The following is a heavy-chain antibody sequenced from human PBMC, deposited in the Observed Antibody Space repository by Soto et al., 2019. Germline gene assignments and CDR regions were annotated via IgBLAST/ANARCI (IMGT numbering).Heavy chain of an antibody. V-gene: IGHV4-31*03. CDR2: IYYSGST. CDR1: GGSISSGGYY. J-gene: IGHJ4*02. D-gene: IGHD3-16*02. CDR3: PRLSAGVFDY. Sequence: SETLSLTCTVSGGSISSGGYYCSWIRQHPSKGLEWIGYIYYSGSTYYNPSLKSRVTRSLDTSKNQFPLKLSSVTAADTAVYYWPRLSAGVFDYWRQGTVVSVPS.